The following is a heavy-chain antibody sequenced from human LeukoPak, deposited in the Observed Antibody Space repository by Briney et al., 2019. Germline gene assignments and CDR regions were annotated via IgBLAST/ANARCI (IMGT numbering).Heavy chain of an antibody. V-gene: IGHV1-69*04. CDR2: IIPILGIA. D-gene: IGHD2-2*01. Sequence: GASVKVSCKASGGTFSSYAISWVRQAPGQGLEWMGRIIPILGIANYAQKFQGRVTITADKSTRTAYMELSSLRSEDTAVYHCARDIVVVPAPIGRGRNYYGMDLWGQGTTVTVSS. CDR3: ARDIVVVPAPIGRGRNYYGMDL. J-gene: IGHJ6*02. CDR1: GGTFSSYA.